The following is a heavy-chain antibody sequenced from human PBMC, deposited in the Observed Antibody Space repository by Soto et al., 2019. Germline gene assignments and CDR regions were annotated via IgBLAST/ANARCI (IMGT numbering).Heavy chain of an antibody. V-gene: IGHV3-74*01. D-gene: IGHD2-15*01. CDR3: AKAYCSGDGCRNSLDP. J-gene: IGHJ5*02. CDR1: GFSFSNYW. Sequence: EVQLVESGGGSVQPGGSLRLSCAASGFSFSNYWMHWVRRAPGKGLVWVSRIKSDGSSTNYAGSVEGRFTISRDNAKNTVYLQMNSLRAEDTAVYYCAKAYCSGDGCRNSLDPWGQGTLVTVSS. CDR2: IKSDGSST.